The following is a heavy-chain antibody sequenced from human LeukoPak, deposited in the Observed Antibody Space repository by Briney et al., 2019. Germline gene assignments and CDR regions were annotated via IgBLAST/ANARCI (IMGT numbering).Heavy chain of an antibody. Sequence: GGSLRLSCAASGFTFSSYAMSWVRQAPGKGLEWVSAISGSGGSTYYADSVKGRFTISRDNSKNTLYLQMNSLRAEDTAVYYCAKDTRYDSSGYSYFDYWGQGTLVTVSS. CDR3: AKDTRYDSSGYSYFDY. D-gene: IGHD3-22*01. CDR1: GFTFSSYA. J-gene: IGHJ4*02. CDR2: ISGSGGST. V-gene: IGHV3-23*01.